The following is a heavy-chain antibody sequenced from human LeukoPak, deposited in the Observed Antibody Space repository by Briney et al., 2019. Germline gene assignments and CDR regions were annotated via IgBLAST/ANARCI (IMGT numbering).Heavy chain of an antibody. CDR2: ISGSGNST. Sequence: GGSLRLSCAASGLTFSGSAMSWVRQAPGKGLEWVSLISGSGNSTYYADSVKGRFTISRDNSKNTLYLQMNSLRAEDTAVYDCAKVLVLVSANRYYFDYWGQGTLVTVSS. D-gene: IGHD2-15*01. J-gene: IGHJ4*02. CDR3: AKVLVLVSANRYYFDY. CDR1: GLTFSGSA. V-gene: IGHV3-23*01.